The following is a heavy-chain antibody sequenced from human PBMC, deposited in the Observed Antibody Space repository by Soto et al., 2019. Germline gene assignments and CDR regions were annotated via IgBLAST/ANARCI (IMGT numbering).Heavy chain of an antibody. CDR1: GFYFSRYG. Sequence: XXSLRLSSAASGFYFSRYGGQWFHKAPGKGLEWVSSISSNTGYIYYADSVKGRFTISRDNAKNSLYLQMNSMRAEDTAVYYCARDRRDGYNFDYWGQGTLVTVSS. V-gene: IGHV3-21*01. CDR3: ARDRRDGYNFDY. J-gene: IGHJ4*02. CDR2: ISSNTGYI. D-gene: IGHD5-12*01.